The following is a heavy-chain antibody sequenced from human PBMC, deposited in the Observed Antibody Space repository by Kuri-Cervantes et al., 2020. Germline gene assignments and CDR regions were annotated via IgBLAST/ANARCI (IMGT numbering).Heavy chain of an antibody. Sequence: LSLTCAASGFTFSSYSMNWVRQAPGKGLEWVSSINSSSSYIYYADSVKGRFTISRDNAKNSLYLQMNSLRAEDTAVYYCARAGDYGSFGYWGQGTLVTVSS. CDR3: ARAGDYGSFGY. V-gene: IGHV3-21*01. J-gene: IGHJ4*02. D-gene: IGHD4-17*01. CDR1: GFTFSSYS. CDR2: INSSSSYI.